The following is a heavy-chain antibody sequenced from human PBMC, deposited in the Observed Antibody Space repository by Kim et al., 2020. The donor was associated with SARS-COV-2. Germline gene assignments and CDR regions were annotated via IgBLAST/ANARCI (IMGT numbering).Heavy chain of an antibody. Sequence: GGSLRLSCAASGFTFSSYSMNWVRQAPGKGLEWVSSISSSSSYIYYADSVKGRFTISRDNAKNSLYLQMNSLRAEDTAVYYCARVGCQGYDFWSSLPSDYYYYGMDVWGQGTTVTVSS. D-gene: IGHD3-3*01. CDR2: ISSSSSYI. J-gene: IGHJ6*02. V-gene: IGHV3-21*01. CDR3: ARVGCQGYDFWSSLPSDYYYYGMDV. CDR1: GFTFSSYS.